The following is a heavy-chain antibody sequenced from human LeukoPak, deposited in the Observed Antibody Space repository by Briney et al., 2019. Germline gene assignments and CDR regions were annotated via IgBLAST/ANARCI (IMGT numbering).Heavy chain of an antibody. V-gene: IGHV1-69*04. J-gene: IGHJ6*02. CDR1: GGTFSSYA. D-gene: IGHD4-17*01. Sequence: ASVKVSCKASGGTFSSYAISWVRQAPGQGLEWMGRIIPILGIANYAQKFQGRVTITADKSTSTAYMVLSSLRSEDTAVYYCARDLDYGDYYYYYGMDVWGQGTTVTVSS. CDR3: ARDLDYGDYYYYYGMDV. CDR2: IIPILGIA.